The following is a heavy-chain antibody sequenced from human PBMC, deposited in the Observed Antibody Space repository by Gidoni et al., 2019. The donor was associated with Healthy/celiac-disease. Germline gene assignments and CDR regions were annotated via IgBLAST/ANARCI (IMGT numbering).Heavy chain of an antibody. J-gene: IGHJ2*01. V-gene: IGHV5-10-1*03. CDR1: GYRFPSYW. Sequence: DVQLVQSGAEVKKHGEALRISCKGSGYRFPSYWMSWVRQMPVKGLEWMGRIDPSDSYTNYSPSLPGHATISADKSISTAYLQWSSLKASDTAMYYCARQYCSGVPRCWYFDLWGRGTLVTVSS. CDR2: IDPSDSYT. D-gene: IGHD2-15*01. CDR3: ARQYCSGVPRCWYFDL.